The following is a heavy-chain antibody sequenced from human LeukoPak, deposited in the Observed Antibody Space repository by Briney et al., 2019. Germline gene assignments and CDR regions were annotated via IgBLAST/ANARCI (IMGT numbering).Heavy chain of an antibody. Sequence: SSEALSLPCTVSGGSISSYYWSWIRQPPGKGLEGIRYIYYSGSTNYNPSLQRRVTISVDTSKNQFSLKLSSVTAADTAVYYCARAADYDILTGYYSPRHYFDYWGQGALVTVSS. CDR2: IYYSGST. D-gene: IGHD3-9*01. CDR3: ARAADYDILTGYYSPRHYFDY. J-gene: IGHJ4*02. V-gene: IGHV4-59*01. CDR1: GGSISSYY.